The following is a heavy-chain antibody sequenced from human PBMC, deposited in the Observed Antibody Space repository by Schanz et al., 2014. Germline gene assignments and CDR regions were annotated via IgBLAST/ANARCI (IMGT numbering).Heavy chain of an antibody. V-gene: IGHV3-33*01. Sequence: QVQLVESGGGVVQPGRSLRLSCATSGFTFSRFGMHWVRQAPGKGPEWVALVWSDGNTKYYVDSVKGRFTISRDNSNNTVYLQMNALRAEDTAVYYCAREDCSATSCYFRYWGQGTLVTVSS. CDR2: VWSDGNTK. D-gene: IGHD2-21*01. J-gene: IGHJ4*02. CDR3: AREDCSATSCYFRY. CDR1: GFTFSRFG.